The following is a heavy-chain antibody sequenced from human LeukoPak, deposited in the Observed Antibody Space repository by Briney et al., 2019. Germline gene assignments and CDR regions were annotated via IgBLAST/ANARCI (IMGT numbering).Heavy chain of an antibody. V-gene: IGHV3-48*01. Sequence: PGGSLRLSCAASGFTFIIYSMNWVRQAPGKGLEWVSYITSSSRTKYYADSVKGRFIISRDNAKNSLYLQMNSLRAEDTAVYYCARDGDFWSGYYVVYWGQGTPVTVSS. CDR2: ITSSSRTK. CDR3: ARDGDFWSGYYVVY. D-gene: IGHD3-3*01. J-gene: IGHJ4*02. CDR1: GFTFIIYS.